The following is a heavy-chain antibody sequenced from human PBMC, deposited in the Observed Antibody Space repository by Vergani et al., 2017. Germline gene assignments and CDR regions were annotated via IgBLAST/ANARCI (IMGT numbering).Heavy chain of an antibody. CDR3: ARGPSTTYYDILTGYYTPYDFDY. D-gene: IGHD3-9*01. J-gene: IGHJ4*02. CDR2: ISYDGSNK. V-gene: IGHV3-30-3*01. Sequence: QVQLVESGGGVVQPGRSLRLSCAASGFTFSSYAMHWVRQAPGKGLEWVAVISYDGSNKYYADSVKGRFTISRDNSKNTLYLQMNSLRAEDTAVYYCARGPSTTYYDILTGYYTPYDFDYWGQGTLVTVSS. CDR1: GFTFSSYA.